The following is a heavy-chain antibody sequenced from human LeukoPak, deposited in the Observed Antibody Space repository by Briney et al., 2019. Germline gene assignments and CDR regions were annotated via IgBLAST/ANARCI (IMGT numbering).Heavy chain of an antibody. V-gene: IGHV3-30*04. CDR2: VSYDGSNK. CDR3: ARSGYGLTGNYDFYYGMDV. D-gene: IGHD5-12*01. Sequence: GGSLTLSCPASLFTFSTYLHWVRQAPGTGLEWAAVVSYDGSNKYYADSVKGRFTISRDNSKNTLDLQMNSLRAEDTAVYYCARSGYGLTGNYDFYYGMDVWGQGTTVTVSS. CDR1: LFTFSTY. J-gene: IGHJ6*02.